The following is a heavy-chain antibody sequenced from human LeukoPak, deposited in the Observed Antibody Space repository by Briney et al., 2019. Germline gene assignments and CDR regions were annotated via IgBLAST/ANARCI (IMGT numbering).Heavy chain of an antibody. CDR2: ISQSGST. CDR1: GGSLSPYY. CDR3: ATLGGLYYESHGYPDFDH. J-gene: IGHJ4*02. D-gene: IGHD3-22*01. Sequence: SETLSLTCSVSGGSLSPYYWSWIRQPPGGGVGGLGEISQSGSTNYNPSLKSRVTLSVEKFKNQFSLEVTSVTAADTAIYYCATLGGLYYESHGYPDFDHWGQGKMVTVSS. V-gene: IGHV4-34*01.